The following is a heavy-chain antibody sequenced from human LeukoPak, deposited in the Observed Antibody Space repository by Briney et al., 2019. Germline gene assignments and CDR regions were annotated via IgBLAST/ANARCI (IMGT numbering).Heavy chain of an antibody. CDR1: GGSFSGYY. CDR2: INHSGST. D-gene: IGHD6-19*01. CDR3: AQERSSGWDAFDI. J-gene: IGHJ3*02. Sequence: SETLSLTCAVYGGSFSGYYWSWIRQPPGKGLEWIGEINHSGSTNYNPSLKSRVTISVDTSKNQFSLKLSSVTAADTAVYYCAQERSSGWDAFDIWGQGTMVTVSS. V-gene: IGHV4-34*01.